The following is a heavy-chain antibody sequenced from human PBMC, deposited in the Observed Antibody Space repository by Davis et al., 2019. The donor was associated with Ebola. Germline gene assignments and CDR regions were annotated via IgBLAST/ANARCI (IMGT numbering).Heavy chain of an antibody. CDR1: GFTFSSYW. CDR3: ARWGPAEDVSYYYYYMDV. Sequence: GGSLRLSCAASGFTFSSYWMSWVRQAPGKGLEWVASIKQDGSEKYYVDSVKGRFAISRDNAKNSLYLQMNSLRAEDTAVYYCARWGPAEDVSYYYYYMDVWGKGTTVTVSS. D-gene: IGHD3-16*01. J-gene: IGHJ6*03. V-gene: IGHV3-7*01. CDR2: IKQDGSEK.